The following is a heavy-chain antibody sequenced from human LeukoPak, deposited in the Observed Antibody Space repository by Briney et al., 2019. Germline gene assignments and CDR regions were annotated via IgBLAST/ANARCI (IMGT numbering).Heavy chain of an antibody. CDR1: GFTFSSYD. CDR3: AKRRGYYGSGVNTYYFDY. Sequence: GGSLRLSCAASGFTFSSYDMHWVRQAPGKGLEWVAFIRYDGSNKYYADSVKGRFTISRDNSKNTLYLQMNSLRAEDTAVYYCAKRRGYYGSGVNTYYFDYWGQGTLVTVSS. J-gene: IGHJ4*02. V-gene: IGHV3-30*02. D-gene: IGHD3-10*01. CDR2: IRYDGSNK.